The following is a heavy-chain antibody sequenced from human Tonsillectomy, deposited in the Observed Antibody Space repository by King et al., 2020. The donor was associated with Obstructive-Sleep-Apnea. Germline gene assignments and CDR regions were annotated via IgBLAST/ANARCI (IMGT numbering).Heavy chain of an antibody. V-gene: IGHV1-8*01. J-gene: IGHJ5*02. CDR3: ARNLNPYYYDSRDWFDP. Sequence: VQLVESGAEVKKPGASVKVSCKASGYRFTSYDINWVRQATGQGLEWMGWMNPHSGNTGYAQKFQGRVTMTRNSSIGTAYMELSSLRSEDTAVYYCARNLNPYYYDSRDWFDPWGQGTLVTVSS. CDR1: GYRFTSYD. D-gene: IGHD3-22*01. CDR2: MNPHSGNT.